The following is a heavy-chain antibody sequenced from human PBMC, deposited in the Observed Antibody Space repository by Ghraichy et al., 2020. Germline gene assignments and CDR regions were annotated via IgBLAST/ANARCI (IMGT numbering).Heavy chain of an antibody. CDR3: ARDLFAGVMGYYFDY. V-gene: IGHV1-69*13. CDR1: GGTFSSYA. J-gene: IGHJ4*02. D-gene: IGHD3-16*01. CDR2: IIPIFGTA. Sequence: SVKVSCKASGGTFSSYAISWVRQAPGQGLEWMGGIIPIFGTANYAQKFQGRVTITADESTSTAYMELSSLRSEDTAVYYCARDLFAGVMGYYFDYWGQGTLVTVSS.